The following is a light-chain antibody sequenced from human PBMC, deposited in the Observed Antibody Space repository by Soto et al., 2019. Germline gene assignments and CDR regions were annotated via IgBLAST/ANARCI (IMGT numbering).Light chain of an antibody. CDR3: QQSVTTPYT. CDR1: QTIAMY. J-gene: IGKJ2*01. Sequence: DSQMTQSPSSLSASVGDRVTITCRASQTIAMYVNWFQQKPGKAPKPLIYTTSSLQSGVPPRFSGSGSETDVTITISRLQPEDSATYYCQQSVTTPYTFGQGTKLEIK. V-gene: IGKV1-39*01. CDR2: TTS.